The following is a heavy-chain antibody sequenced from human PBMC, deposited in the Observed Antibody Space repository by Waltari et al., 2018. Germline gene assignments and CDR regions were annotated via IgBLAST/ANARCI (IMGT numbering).Heavy chain of an antibody. J-gene: IGHJ4*02. CDR1: GFTFRRYG. D-gene: IGHD5-12*01. CDR2: LRYDGSNE. CDR3: AGGGYSGNDFTQY. V-gene: IGHV3-30*02. Sequence: QVQLVESGGGVVQPGGSLRLSCAAFGFTFRRYGMNWVRQAPGKGPEWVAYLRYDGSNEYYEESVKGRFTISRDNSKNTLYLQMNSLRTEDTAVYYCAGGGYSGNDFTQYWGQGTPVTVSS.